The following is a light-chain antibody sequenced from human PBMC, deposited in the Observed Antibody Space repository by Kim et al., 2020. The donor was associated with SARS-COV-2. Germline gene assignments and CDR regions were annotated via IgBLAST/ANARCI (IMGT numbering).Light chain of an antibody. CDR2: YDD. V-gene: IGLV1-36*01. CDR3: AAWDDTLNAYV. CDR1: SSNVGNNA. Sequence: QSVLTQPPSVSEAPRQRVTISCSGSSSNVGNNAVNWYQQLPGEAPNLLIYYDDLLPSGVSDRFSGSKSGTSASLAISGLQSDDEADYYCAAWDDTLNAYVFGAGTKVTVL. J-gene: IGLJ1*01.